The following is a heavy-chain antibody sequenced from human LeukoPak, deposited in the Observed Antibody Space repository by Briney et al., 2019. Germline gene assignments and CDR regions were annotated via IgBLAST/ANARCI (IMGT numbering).Heavy chain of an antibody. CDR3: ARGLAAVDDYFDY. D-gene: IGHD6-13*01. Sequence: SETLSLTCTVSGGSISTYYCSWIRQPPGEGLEWIGYIYNSGSTNYNPSLKSRVTISVDTSKNQFSLKLSSVTAADTAVYYCARGLAAVDDYFDYWGQGTLVTVSS. V-gene: IGHV4-59*01. J-gene: IGHJ4*02. CDR2: IYNSGST. CDR1: GGSISTYY.